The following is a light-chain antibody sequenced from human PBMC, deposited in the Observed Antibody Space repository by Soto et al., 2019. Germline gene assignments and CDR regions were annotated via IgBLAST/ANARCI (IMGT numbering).Light chain of an antibody. Sequence: DLQMTQSPSSLSASVGDRVTITCRASQSISSYLNWYQQKPGKAPKLLIYAAASWQSGVPSRFSGSGSGTDFTLPISSLQPQDFATYYCQQSYSTPFTFGPGTKVDIK. CDR1: QSISSY. CDR3: QQSYSTPFT. J-gene: IGKJ3*01. V-gene: IGKV1-39*01. CDR2: AAA.